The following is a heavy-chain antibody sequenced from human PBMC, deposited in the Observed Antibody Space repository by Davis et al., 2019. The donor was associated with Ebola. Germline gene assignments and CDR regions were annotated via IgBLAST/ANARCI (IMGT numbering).Heavy chain of an antibody. V-gene: IGHV1-69*06. CDR1: GGTFSSYA. CDR2: IIPIFGTA. Sequence: SVKVSCKASGGTFSSYAISWVRQAPGQGLEWMGGIIPIFGTANYAQKFQGRVTITADKSTSTAYMELSSLRSEDTAVYYCARVTLTGSSYYYYGMDVWGQGTTVTVSS. J-gene: IGHJ6*02. CDR3: ARVTLTGSSYYYYGMDV. D-gene: IGHD3-9*01.